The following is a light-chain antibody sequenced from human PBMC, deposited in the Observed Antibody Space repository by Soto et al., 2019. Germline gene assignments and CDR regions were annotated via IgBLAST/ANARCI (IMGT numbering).Light chain of an antibody. Sequence: EIVLTQSPGTLSLSPGERATLSCRASQSVSSSSYLAWYQQKPGQAPRLLIYGASSRATGIPDRFSGSGSATDFTLTISSLEPEDFAVTYCRQYCSSPSYTFGQGTKLEIK. CDR3: RQYCSSPSYT. CDR2: GAS. V-gene: IGKV3-20*01. CDR1: QSVSSSSY. J-gene: IGKJ2*01.